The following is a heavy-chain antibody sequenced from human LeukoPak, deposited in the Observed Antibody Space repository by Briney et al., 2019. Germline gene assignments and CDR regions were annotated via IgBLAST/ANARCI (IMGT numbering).Heavy chain of an antibody. CDR3: AKELRYFDWLSPFDY. J-gene: IGHJ4*02. Sequence: GGSLRLSCAASGFTFSSYGMHWVRQAPGKGLEWVAFIRYDGSNKYYADSVKGRFTISRDNSKNTLYLQMNSLRAEDTAAYYCAKELRYFDWLSPFDYWGQGTLVTVSS. CDR2: IRYDGSNK. V-gene: IGHV3-30*02. D-gene: IGHD3-9*01. CDR1: GFTFSSYG.